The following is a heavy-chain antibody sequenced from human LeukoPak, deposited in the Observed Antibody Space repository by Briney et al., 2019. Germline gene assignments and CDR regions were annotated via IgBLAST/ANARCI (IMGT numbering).Heavy chain of an antibody. CDR1: GFTFSSYG. CDR2: ISYDGSNK. V-gene: IGHV3-30*03. D-gene: IGHD6-19*01. Sequence: AGGPLRLSCAASGFTFSSYGMHWVRQAPGKGLEWVAVISYDGSNKYYADSVKGRFTISRDNSKNTLYLQMNSLRAEDTAVYYCASSAEQWLAQPLDYWGQGTLVTVSS. CDR3: ASSAEQWLAQPLDY. J-gene: IGHJ4*02.